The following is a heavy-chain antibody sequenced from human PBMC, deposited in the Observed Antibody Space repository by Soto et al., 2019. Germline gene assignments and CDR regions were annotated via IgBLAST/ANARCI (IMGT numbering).Heavy chain of an antibody. J-gene: IGHJ4*02. V-gene: IGHV4-34*01. Sequence: SETLSLTCAVYGGSFSGYYWSWIRQPPGKGLEWIGEINHSGSTNYNPSLKSRVTISVDTPKNQFSLKLSSVTAADTAVYYCASRPNWNVFNFDYWGQGTLVTVSS. CDR1: GGSFSGYY. D-gene: IGHD1-1*01. CDR2: INHSGST. CDR3: ASRPNWNVFNFDY.